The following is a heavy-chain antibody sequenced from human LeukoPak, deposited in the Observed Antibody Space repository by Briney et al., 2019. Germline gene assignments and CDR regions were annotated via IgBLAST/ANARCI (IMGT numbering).Heavy chain of an antibody. CDR3: GRGEHLEWSIRGDWFDP. CDR1: GFTFSSYA. J-gene: IGHJ5*02. CDR2: ISYDGSNK. Sequence: QPGGSLRLSCAASGFTFSSYAMSWVRQAPGKGLEWVAVISYDGSNKYYADSVKGRFTISRDNSKNTLYLQMNSLRAEDTAVYYCGRGEHLEWSIRGDWFDPWGQGTLVNVSP. V-gene: IGHV3-30*04. D-gene: IGHD3-3*01.